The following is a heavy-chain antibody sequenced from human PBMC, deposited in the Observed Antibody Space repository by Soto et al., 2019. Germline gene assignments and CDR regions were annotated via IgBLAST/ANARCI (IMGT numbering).Heavy chain of an antibody. CDR1: GYTFTTYG. V-gene: IGHV1-18*01. CDR3: AREGSWPYYYYDMDV. Sequence: QVQLVQAGDEVKKPGASVKVSCKASGYTFTTYGISWVRQAPGQGLEWMGWISAYNGDTKYAQNVQDRVSMTTDTPTSTAYMELRSLRSDDTAVYYCAREGSWPYYYYDMDVWGQGTTVTLSS. D-gene: IGHD6-13*01. J-gene: IGHJ6*02. CDR2: ISAYNGDT.